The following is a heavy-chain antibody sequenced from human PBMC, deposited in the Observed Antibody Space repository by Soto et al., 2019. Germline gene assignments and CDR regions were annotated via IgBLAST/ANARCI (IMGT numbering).Heavy chain of an antibody. CDR3: ARDWVGIDY. CDR2: INPYNGNT. Sequence: QVQLVQSGAEVKKPGAAVKVSCKASGYNFTSYGISWVRQAPGQGLEWMGLINPYNGNTNYAQQLQGRVTMTTDTSTNTAYMQLRSLRSDDTAVYYCARDWVGIDYWGQGTLVTGSS. D-gene: IGHD1-26*01. V-gene: IGHV1-18*01. CDR1: GYNFTSYG. J-gene: IGHJ4*02.